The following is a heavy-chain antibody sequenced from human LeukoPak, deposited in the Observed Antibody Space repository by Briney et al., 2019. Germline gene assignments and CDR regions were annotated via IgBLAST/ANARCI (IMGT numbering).Heavy chain of an antibody. V-gene: IGHV4-38-2*02. Sequence: SGTLSLTCTVSGYSISSGYYWGWIRQPPGKGLEWIGSIYHSGSTYYNPSLKSRVTISVDTSKNQFSLKLSSVTAADTAVYYCARGVNSGSSRQLDYWGQGTLVTVSS. CDR3: ARGVNSGSSRQLDY. J-gene: IGHJ4*02. CDR1: GYSISSGYY. D-gene: IGHD1-26*01. CDR2: IYHSGST.